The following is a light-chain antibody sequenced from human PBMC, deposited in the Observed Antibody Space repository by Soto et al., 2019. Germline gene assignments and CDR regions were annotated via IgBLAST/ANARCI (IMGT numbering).Light chain of an antibody. V-gene: IGLV2-14*01. Sequence: QSVLTQPASVSGSPGQSITISCTGTSSDVGGYNYVSWYQQHPGKAPKLMIYDVSNRPSGVSNRFSGSKSGNTASLTISGLQDEEEADYYCSSYTSSSTSVVFGGGTKLTVL. CDR3: SSYTSSSTSVV. CDR2: DVS. CDR1: SSDVGGYNY. J-gene: IGLJ2*01.